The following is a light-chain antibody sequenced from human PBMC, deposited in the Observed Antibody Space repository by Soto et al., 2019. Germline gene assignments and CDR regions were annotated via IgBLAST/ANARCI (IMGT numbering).Light chain of an antibody. CDR2: KAS. V-gene: IGKV1-5*03. CDR1: QTISSW. CDR3: QHYNSYSEA. Sequence: DIRLTQSPSTLSGSVGERVTXTCRASQTISSWLAWYQQKPGKAPKLLIYKASTLKSGVPSRFSGSGSGTEFTLTISSLQPDDFATYYCQHYNSYSEAVGQGTKVEIK. J-gene: IGKJ1*01.